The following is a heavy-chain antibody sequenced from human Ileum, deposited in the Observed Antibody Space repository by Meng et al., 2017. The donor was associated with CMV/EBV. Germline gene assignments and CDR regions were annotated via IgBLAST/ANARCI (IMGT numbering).Heavy chain of an antibody. V-gene: IGHV4-4*07. CDR1: GGSMRSYF. J-gene: IGHJ4*02. D-gene: IGHD5-12*01. CDR3: ARIPKNGYDYGLDY. CDR2: IYSSGNT. Sequence: QVQCQRDGPARVKPSGTLPLTCTVSGGSMRSYFWSWIRQPAGEGLEWIGRIYSSGNTNYNPSLKSRVTVSVDTSKNQFYLKMTSVTAADTAVYYCARIPKNGYDYGLDYWGQRTLVTVSS.